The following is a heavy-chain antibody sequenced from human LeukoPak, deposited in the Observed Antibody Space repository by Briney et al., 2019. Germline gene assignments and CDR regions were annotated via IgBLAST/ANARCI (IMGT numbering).Heavy chain of an antibody. CDR2: IIPIFGTA. CDR3: ARGDCSSTSCYSFDP. J-gene: IGHJ5*02. V-gene: IGHV1-69*05. D-gene: IGHD2-2*02. Sequence: EASVKVSCKASGGTFSSYAISWVRQAPGQGLEWMGGIIPIFGTANYAQKFQGRVTITTDGSTSTAYMELSSLRSEDTAVYYCARGDCSSTSCYSFDPWGQGTLVTVSS. CDR1: GGTFSSYA.